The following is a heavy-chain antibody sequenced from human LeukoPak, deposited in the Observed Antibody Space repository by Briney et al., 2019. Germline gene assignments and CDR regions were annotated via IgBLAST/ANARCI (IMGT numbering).Heavy chain of an antibody. CDR1: GGSISNFY. Sequence: SETLSLTRTVSGGSISNFYWSWVRQPPGKGLEWIGYIYSSGSINYNPSLKSRVTMSVDASKNQFSLRLSSVTAADTAVYYCARQAYYYDSSGYYYDYWGQGTLVTVSS. V-gene: IGHV4-4*09. J-gene: IGHJ4*02. D-gene: IGHD3-22*01. CDR3: ARQAYYYDSSGYYYDY. CDR2: IYSSGSI.